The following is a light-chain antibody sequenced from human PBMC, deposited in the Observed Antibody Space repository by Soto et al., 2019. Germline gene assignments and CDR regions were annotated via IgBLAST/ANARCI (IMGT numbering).Light chain of an antibody. V-gene: IGKV3-20*01. CDR2: GAS. CDR1: QSVSSSY. J-gene: IGKJ1*01. CDR3: QQYGSSLPWT. Sequence: EIVLTQSPGTLSLSPGERATLSCRASQSVSSSYLAWYQQKPGQAPRLLIYGASSRATGIPDRFSGSGSGTYFTLTISRLESEEFAVYYCQQYGSSLPWTFGQGTKVEIK.